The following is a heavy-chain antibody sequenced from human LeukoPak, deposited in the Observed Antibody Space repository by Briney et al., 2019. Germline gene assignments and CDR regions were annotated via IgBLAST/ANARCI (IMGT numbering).Heavy chain of an antibody. D-gene: IGHD1-26*01. V-gene: IGHV4-59*01. CDR1: GGSISSYY. CDR3: ARGDSGSFSQFDC. J-gene: IGHJ4*02. Sequence: SETLSLTCTVSGGSISSYYWSWIRQPPGKGLEWIGYVYYSGSTNYNPSLKSRVTISIDTSKNQFSLKLTSVTAADTAVYYCARGDSGSFSQFDCWGQGTLVTVSS. CDR2: VYYSGST.